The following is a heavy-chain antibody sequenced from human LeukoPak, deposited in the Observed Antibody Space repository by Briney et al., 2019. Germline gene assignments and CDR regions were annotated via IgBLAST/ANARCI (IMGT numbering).Heavy chain of an antibody. Sequence: SQTLSLTCAISGDSVSSNTAAWSWFRQSPSRGLEWLGRTYYRSNWYYDYATSVKSRVSINPDTSKNRFSLQLNSVTPEDTAVYYCARDSGMGNDAFDIWGQGTMVTVSS. V-gene: IGHV6-1*01. D-gene: IGHD6-19*01. CDR2: TYYRSNWYY. CDR3: ARDSGMGNDAFDI. CDR1: GDSVSSNTAA. J-gene: IGHJ3*02.